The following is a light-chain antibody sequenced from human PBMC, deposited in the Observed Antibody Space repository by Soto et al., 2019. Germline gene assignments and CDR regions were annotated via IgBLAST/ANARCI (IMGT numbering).Light chain of an antibody. Sequence: DIQMTQFPSTLSASVGDRVTITCRASQSISSWLAWYQQKPGKAPKLLIYKASGLESGVPSRFSDSGSGTEFTLTISSLQPDDVAPYYCQKYRRHSRRFGQGTK. CDR1: QSISSW. V-gene: IGKV1-5*03. CDR2: KAS. CDR3: QKYRRHSRR. J-gene: IGKJ1*01.